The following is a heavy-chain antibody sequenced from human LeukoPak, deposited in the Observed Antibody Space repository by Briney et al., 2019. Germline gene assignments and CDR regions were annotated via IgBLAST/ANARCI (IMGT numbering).Heavy chain of an antibody. CDR3: ARDGIPYSSHYYFDY. CDR2: INTNTGNP. V-gene: IGHV7-4-1*02. D-gene: IGHD6-19*01. CDR1: GYTFTNYA. Sequence: ASVKVSCKASGYTFTNYAMNWVRQAPGQGLEWMGWINTNTGNPTYAQGFTGRFVFSLDTSVSTAYLQISSLKAEDTAVYYCARDGIPYSSHYYFDYWGQGTLVTVSS. J-gene: IGHJ4*02.